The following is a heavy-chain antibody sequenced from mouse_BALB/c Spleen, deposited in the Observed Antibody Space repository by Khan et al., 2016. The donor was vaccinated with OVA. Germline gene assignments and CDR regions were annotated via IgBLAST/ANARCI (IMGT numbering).Heavy chain of an antibody. Sequence: EVELVESGGGLVKPGGSLKFSCAASGFTFSNYGMSWVRQTPEKRLEWVATISSGGSYTYYPDSVKCRFTISRDNANSTLYLKMSSLRSEDTAMYYCARTPGYYGSNYFDYWGQGTTLTVSS. CDR1: GFTFSNYG. J-gene: IGHJ2*01. CDR3: ARTPGYYGSNYFDY. CDR2: ISSGGSYT. V-gene: IGHV5-9-3*01. D-gene: IGHD1-1*01.